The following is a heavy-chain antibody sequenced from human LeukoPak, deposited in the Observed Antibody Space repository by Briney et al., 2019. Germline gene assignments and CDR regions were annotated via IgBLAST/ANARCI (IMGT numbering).Heavy chain of an antibody. CDR2: IYPGDSEA. V-gene: IGHV5-51*01. D-gene: IGHD5-24*01. CDR1: GYSFADYW. Sequence: GESLKISCKGSGYSFADYWIGWARQMPGKGLEWMGIIYPGDSEARYSPSFQGQVTISADKSISTAYLQWSSLKASDTAMYYCARHAIEGATRSDFDYWGQGNLVTVSS. J-gene: IGHJ4*02. CDR3: ARHAIEGATRSDFDY.